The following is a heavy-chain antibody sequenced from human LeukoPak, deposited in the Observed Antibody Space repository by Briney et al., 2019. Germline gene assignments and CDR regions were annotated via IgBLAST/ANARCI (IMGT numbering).Heavy chain of an antibody. CDR2: INASGGST. CDR3: AGVTDCRVRGGCDI. Sequence: ASVKVSCKASGYTFTSYDMRWVRQAPGQGLEWMGIINASGGSTSYAQKFQGRVTMTRDTCTSTVYMELCSLRSEDTAVYYCAGVTDCRVRGGCDIWGQGTMVTVSS. V-gene: IGHV1-46*03. D-gene: IGHD2-15*01. CDR1: GYTFTSYD. J-gene: IGHJ3*02.